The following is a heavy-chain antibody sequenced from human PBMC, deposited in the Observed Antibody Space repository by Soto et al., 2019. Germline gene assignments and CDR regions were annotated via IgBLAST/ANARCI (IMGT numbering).Heavy chain of an antibody. CDR3: ARGGPPIDY. CDR2: ISAYNGNT. J-gene: IGHJ4*02. CDR1: GYTFTNFG. Sequence: QVQLVQSGAEVKKPGASVKVSCKTSGYTFTNFGLSWVRQAPGQGLEWMGWISAYNGNTNYAQNFQGRVTMTTDTSTSTAYMGLRSLRYVGTAVYYCARGGPPIDYWGQGTLVTVSS. V-gene: IGHV1-18*01. D-gene: IGHD3-16*01.